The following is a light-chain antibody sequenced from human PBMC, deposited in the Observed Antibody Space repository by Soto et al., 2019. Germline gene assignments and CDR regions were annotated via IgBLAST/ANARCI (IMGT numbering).Light chain of an antibody. J-gene: IGKJ5*01. CDR1: QSVNKH. CDR2: DTS. V-gene: IGKV3-11*01. CDR3: QQSYSTPIT. Sequence: DIVLTQSPATLSVSPGERATLSCRASQSVNKHLAWYQHKPGQAPRLLIYDTSYRATGIPARFSGSGSGTDFTLTISSLEPEDIATDYCQQSYSTPITFGQGTRLDIK.